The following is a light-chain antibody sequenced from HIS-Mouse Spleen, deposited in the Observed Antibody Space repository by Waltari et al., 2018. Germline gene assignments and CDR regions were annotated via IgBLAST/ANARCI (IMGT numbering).Light chain of an antibody. J-gene: IGLJ2*01. Sequence: QSALTQPASVSGSPGQSITISCTGTSSDVGRSTLVSWYQQHPGKAPKLMIYEGSKRPSGVSNRFSGSKSGNTASLTISGLQAEDEADYYCCSYAGSSTFVVFGGGTKLTVL. CDR3: CSYAGSSTFVV. CDR2: EGS. CDR1: SSDVGRSTL. V-gene: IGLV2-23*01.